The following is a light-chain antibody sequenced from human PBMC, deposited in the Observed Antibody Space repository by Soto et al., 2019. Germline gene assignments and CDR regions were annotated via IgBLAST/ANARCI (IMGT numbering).Light chain of an antibody. CDR3: QQYGRPLT. J-gene: IGKJ4*01. CDR1: QSVTNSY. V-gene: IGKV3-20*01. CDR2: GAS. Sequence: EIVLTQSPGTLSLSPGERATLSCRASQSVTNSYLAWYQQKPGQAPRLLVYGASSRATGIPDRFSGSGSGTDFTLTISRLEPEDFAMYYCQQYGRPLTFGGGTKVEIK.